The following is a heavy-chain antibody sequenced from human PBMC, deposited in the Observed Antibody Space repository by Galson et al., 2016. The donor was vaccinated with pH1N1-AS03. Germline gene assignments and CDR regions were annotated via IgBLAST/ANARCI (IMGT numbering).Heavy chain of an antibody. Sequence: PETLSLTCEVSGDSISNTIWWTWVRQPPGKGLEWIGEVSHEGKTTYYNPSLKSRVTISVDRSRNQVTLKLTSVSAADTAMYYCARLDGRAGYEHHLWFDPWGQGTLVTVSS. J-gene: IGHJ5*02. CDR3: ARLDGRAGYEHHLWFDP. CDR1: GDSISNTIW. CDR2: VSHEGKTT. V-gene: IGHV4-4*03. D-gene: IGHD2-2*01.